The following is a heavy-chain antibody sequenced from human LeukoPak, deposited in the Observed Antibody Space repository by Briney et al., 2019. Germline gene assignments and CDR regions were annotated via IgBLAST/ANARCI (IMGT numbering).Heavy chain of an antibody. J-gene: IGHJ6*03. CDR1: GYTFTNYD. V-gene: IGHV1-8*03. CDR2: MNPNTGNT. CDR3: AKDGFQRNYYYYMDV. Sequence: ASVTVSCTASGYTFTNYDINWVRQATGQGLEWMGWMNPNTGNTDFAQKFQGRVTITWNTSISTAYMELSSLRAEDTAVYYCAKDGFQRNYYYYMDVWGKGTTVTISS. D-gene: IGHD3-10*01.